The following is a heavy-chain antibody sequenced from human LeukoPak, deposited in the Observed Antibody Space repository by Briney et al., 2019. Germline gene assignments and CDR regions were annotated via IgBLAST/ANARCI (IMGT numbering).Heavy chain of an antibody. V-gene: IGHV3-21*01. J-gene: IGHJ4*02. Sequence: GGSLSLSCAASGFTFSSCGFNWVRQAPGKGLEWVSSIGPTGTDRYYADSVRGRFTISRDNAKNSMYLQMDSLRDEDTAVYYCATETIGRHYDYWGQGTLLTVSS. CDR1: GFTFSSCG. CDR3: ATETIGRHYDY. CDR2: IGPTGTDR. D-gene: IGHD1-14*01.